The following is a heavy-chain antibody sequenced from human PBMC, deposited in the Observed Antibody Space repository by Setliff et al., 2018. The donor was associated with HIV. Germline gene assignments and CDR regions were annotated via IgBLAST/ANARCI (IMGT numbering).Heavy chain of an antibody. V-gene: IGHV4-4*09. CDR2: IFSSGST. Sequence: ETLSLTCAVYGGSLSGYYWSWIRQPPGRGLEWIGFIFSSGSTKYNPSLQSRVTMSIDTSKNQFSLKLYSVTAADTAVYYCAMAYFGSGIYYWGQGTLVTVSS. CDR3: AMAYFGSGIYY. CDR1: GGSLSGYY. J-gene: IGHJ4*02. D-gene: IGHD3-10*01.